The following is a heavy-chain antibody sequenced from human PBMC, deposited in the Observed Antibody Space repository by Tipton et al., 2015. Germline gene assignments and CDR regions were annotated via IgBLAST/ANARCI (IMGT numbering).Heavy chain of an antibody. V-gene: IGHV4-59*01. CDR1: GGSISSEY. D-gene: IGHD5-18*01. CDR3: ARSGDTYIDY. CDR2: VFYTGST. J-gene: IGHJ4*02. Sequence: TLSLTCTVSGGSISSEYWSWIRQPPGKGLEWIGYVFYTGSTYYNPSLESRVTISVDTFENQFSLKLSSVTAADTAVYYCARSGDTYIDYWGQGTLVTVSS.